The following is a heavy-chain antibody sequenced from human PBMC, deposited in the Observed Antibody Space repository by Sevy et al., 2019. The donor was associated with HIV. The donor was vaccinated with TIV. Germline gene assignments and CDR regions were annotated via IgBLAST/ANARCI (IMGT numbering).Heavy chain of an antibody. J-gene: IGHJ4*02. V-gene: IGHV3-7*01. CDR1: GFTLNSYW. Sequence: GGSLRLSCVASGFTLNSYWMSWVRQAPGKGLEWVANIKQDGSVKYYVDSVKGRFTISRDNARNLLYLQMNSLRVEDTALYYCVRARAADGSFWGQGTLVTVSS. D-gene: IGHD6-13*01. CDR2: IKQDGSVK. CDR3: VRARAADGSF.